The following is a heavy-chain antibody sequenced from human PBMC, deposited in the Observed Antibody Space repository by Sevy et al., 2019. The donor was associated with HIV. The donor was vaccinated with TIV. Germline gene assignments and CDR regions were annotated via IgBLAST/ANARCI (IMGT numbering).Heavy chain of an antibody. Sequence: GGSLRLSCAASGFTFSKYSMSWVRQPPGKGLDWVSTLSFGCGEINYADSVMGRLTISRDNSKSSVYLLMNNLRPEDSAVYYCAREGCTKHHDYWGQGTLVTVSS. CDR2: LSFGCGEI. CDR1: GFTFSKYS. J-gene: IGHJ4*02. D-gene: IGHD2-8*01. V-gene: IGHV3-23*01. CDR3: AREGCTKHHDY.